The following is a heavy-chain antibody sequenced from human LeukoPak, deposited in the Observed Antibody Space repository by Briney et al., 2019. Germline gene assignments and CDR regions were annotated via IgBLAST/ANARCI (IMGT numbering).Heavy chain of an antibody. V-gene: IGHV5-51*01. CDR2: IYPGDCDT. D-gene: IGHD6-6*01. J-gene: IGHJ4*02. Sequence: GAALKISWKGSGYSFTSYWIGGVRQMPGKGLEWMGIIYPGDCDTRYSPSFQGQVTISADKSISTAYLQWSSLKASDTAMYYCARAIRSSSAGDYWGQGTLVTVSS. CDR3: ARAIRSSSAGDY. CDR1: GYSFTSYW.